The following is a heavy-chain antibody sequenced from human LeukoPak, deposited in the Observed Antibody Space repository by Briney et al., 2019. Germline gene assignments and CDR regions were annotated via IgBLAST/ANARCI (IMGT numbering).Heavy chain of an antibody. D-gene: IGHD6-19*01. Sequence: GGSLRLSCAASGFTVSSSYMSWVRQAPGKGLEWVSVIYSGGSTYYADSVKGRFTISRDNSKNTLYLQMNSLRAEDTAVYYCARVSSGWLFYFDYWGQGTLVTVSS. V-gene: IGHV3-53*01. CDR3: ARVSSGWLFYFDY. CDR1: GFTVSSSY. CDR2: IYSGGST. J-gene: IGHJ4*02.